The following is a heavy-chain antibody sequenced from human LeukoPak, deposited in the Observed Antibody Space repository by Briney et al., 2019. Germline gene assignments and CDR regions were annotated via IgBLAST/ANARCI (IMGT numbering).Heavy chain of an antibody. CDR1: GFTFSDYY. Sequence: GGSLRLSCAASGFTFSDYYMSWIRQAPGKGLEWVSYISSSGSTIYYADSVKGRFTISRDNAKNSLYLQMNSLRVEDTAVYYCARDPRGTLVRGHRFDHWGQGTLVTVSS. CDR2: ISSSGSTI. J-gene: IGHJ4*02. D-gene: IGHD3-10*01. V-gene: IGHV3-11*01. CDR3: ARDPRGTLVRGHRFDH.